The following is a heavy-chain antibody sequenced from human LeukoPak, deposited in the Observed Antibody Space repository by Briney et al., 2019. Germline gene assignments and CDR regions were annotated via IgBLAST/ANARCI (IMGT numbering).Heavy chain of an antibody. CDR1: GFTFTNYA. J-gene: IGHJ4*02. CDR3: AKSPLAAVGYFDY. CDR2: VSASGGNT. Sequence: PGGSLRLSCVASGFTFTNYAMSWVRQAPEKGLEWVSTVSASGGNTDYGDSVKGRFTISRDNSKNTLYLQMNSLRAEDTGLYYCAKSPLAAVGYFDYWGQGTLATVSS. D-gene: IGHD6-13*01. V-gene: IGHV3-23*01.